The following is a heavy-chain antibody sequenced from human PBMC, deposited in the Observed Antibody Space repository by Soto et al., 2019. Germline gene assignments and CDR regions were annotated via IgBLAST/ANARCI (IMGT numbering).Heavy chain of an antibody. CDR2: IYYSGST. V-gene: IGHV4-59*01. D-gene: IGHD1-26*01. CDR3: ARVGGRHYAGLEY. CDR1: GCSISSYY. Sequence: SETLSLTFTVSGCSISSYYWTWIGQRPGKGLEWIGYIYYSGSTNYNPFLKSRVTISVDTSKNQFSLKLSSVTAADTAVYYCARVGGRHYAGLEYWGQGTRVNVSS. J-gene: IGHJ4*02.